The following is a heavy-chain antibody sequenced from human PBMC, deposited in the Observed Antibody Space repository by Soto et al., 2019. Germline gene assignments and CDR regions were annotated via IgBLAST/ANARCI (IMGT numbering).Heavy chain of an antibody. V-gene: IGHV1-3*01. CDR3: GRQADFDY. J-gene: IGHJ4*02. Sequence: GASVKVSCKASGYTFTSYAMHWVRQAPGQRLEWMGWINVGNGNTKYLQKFQGRVTITRDTSASTAYMELRSLRSEDTAVYYCGRQADFDYWGQGALVTVST. CDR1: GYTFTSYA. CDR2: INVGNGNT.